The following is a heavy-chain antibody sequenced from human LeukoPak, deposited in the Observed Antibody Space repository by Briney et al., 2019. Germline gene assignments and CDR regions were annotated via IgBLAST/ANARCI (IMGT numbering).Heavy chain of an antibody. J-gene: IGHJ4*02. CDR1: GLSFSNYW. D-gene: IGHD3-16*01. Sequence: PGGSLRLSCAVSGLSFSNYWMPWVRQAPGKGLVWVARTNLHGTTVDYADSVKGRFTISRDNAKNILFLRMNSLRAEDTAVYYCASAYTYVRLGDHWGQGTLVTVSS. V-gene: IGHV3-74*01. CDR3: ASAYTYVRLGDH. CDR2: TNLHGTTV.